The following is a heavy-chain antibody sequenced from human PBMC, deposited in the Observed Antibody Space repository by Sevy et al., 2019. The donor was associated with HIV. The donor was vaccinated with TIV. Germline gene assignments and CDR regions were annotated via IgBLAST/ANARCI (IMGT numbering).Heavy chain of an antibody. CDR1: GGTFSSYG. CDR2: IIPILGTV. Sequence: ASVKVSCKASGGTFSSYGISWVRQAPGQGLEWMGGIIPILGTVNYAQKFQGRVTITADESTKTAYMELSSLRSEDTGVYDCARGGSNGWYYFDYWGQETLVTVSS. CDR3: ARGGSNGWYYFDY. D-gene: IGHD6-19*01. V-gene: IGHV1-69*13. J-gene: IGHJ4*02.